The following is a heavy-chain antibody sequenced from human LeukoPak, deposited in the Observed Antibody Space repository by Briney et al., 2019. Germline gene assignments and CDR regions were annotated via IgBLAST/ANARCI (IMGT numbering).Heavy chain of an antibody. Sequence: GGSLRLSCAASGFTLSSYAMSWVRQAPGKGLEWVSAISGSGGSTYYADSVKGRFTISRNNSKNTLYLQMNSLRAEDTAVYYCASSAPYYYYYYYMDVWGKGTTVTVSS. J-gene: IGHJ6*03. V-gene: IGHV3-23*01. D-gene: IGHD3-10*01. CDR2: ISGSGGST. CDR1: GFTLSSYA. CDR3: ASSAPYYYYYYYMDV.